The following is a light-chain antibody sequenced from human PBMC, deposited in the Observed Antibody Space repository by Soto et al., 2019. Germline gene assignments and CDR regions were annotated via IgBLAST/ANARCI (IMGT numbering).Light chain of an antibody. Sequence: QSVLTQPPSASASLGASDKLTCTLSSGHNSYAIAWHQQQPEKGPRYLMKLNSDGSHSKGDGIPDRFSGSSSGAERYLTISSLQSEDEADYYCQTWSTDIRVFGGGTQLTVL. CDR2: LNSDGSH. CDR1: SGHNSYA. V-gene: IGLV4-69*01. J-gene: IGLJ3*02. CDR3: QTWSTDIRV.